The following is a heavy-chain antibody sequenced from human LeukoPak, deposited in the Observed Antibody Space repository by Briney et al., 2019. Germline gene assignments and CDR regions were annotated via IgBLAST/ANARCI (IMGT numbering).Heavy chain of an antibody. CDR2: IYTSGST. V-gene: IGHV4-4*07. CDR1: GGSISSYY. Sequence: SETLSLTCTVSGGSISSYYWSWIRQPAGKGLEWIGRIYTSGSTNYNPSLKSRVTMSVDTSKNQFSLKLSSVTAADTAVYYCARELSVVVPAATFDYFDYWGQGTLVTVSS. J-gene: IGHJ4*02. D-gene: IGHD2-2*01. CDR3: ARELSVVVPAATFDYFDY.